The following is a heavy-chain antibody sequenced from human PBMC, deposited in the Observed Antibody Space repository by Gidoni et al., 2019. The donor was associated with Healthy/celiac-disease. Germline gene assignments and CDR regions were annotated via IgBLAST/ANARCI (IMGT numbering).Heavy chain of an antibody. J-gene: IGHJ4*02. CDR3: AKDGAAPGDY. CDR2: ISYDGSNK. Sequence: QVQLVESGGGVVQPGRSLRLSCAASGFTFSSYGMHWVRQAPGKGLEWVAVISYDGSNKYYADSVKGRFTISRDNSKNTLYLQMNSLRAEDTAVYYCAKDGAAPGDYWGQGTLVTVSS. CDR1: GFTFSSYG. V-gene: IGHV3-30*18. D-gene: IGHD3-16*01.